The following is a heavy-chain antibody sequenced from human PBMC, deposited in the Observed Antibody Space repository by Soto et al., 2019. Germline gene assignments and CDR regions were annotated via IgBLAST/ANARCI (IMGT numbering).Heavy chain of an antibody. Sequence: QVQLVESGGGVVQPGRSLRLSCAASGFTFSSYGMHWVRQAPGKGLEWVAVIWYDGSNKYYADSVKGRFTISRDNSKNTLYLQMNSLRAEDTAVYYCARELALQHQAYYYYGMDVWGQGTTVTVSS. CDR3: ARELALQHQAYYYYGMDV. D-gene: IGHD3-3*02. V-gene: IGHV3-33*01. CDR1: GFTFSSYG. CDR2: IWYDGSNK. J-gene: IGHJ6*02.